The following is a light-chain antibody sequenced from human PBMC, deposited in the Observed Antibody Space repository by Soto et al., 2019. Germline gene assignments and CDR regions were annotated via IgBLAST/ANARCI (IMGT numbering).Light chain of an antibody. V-gene: IGKV3-20*01. CDR3: QQYGDSPLT. CDR1: QDISSSY. Sequence: EIVLTQSPGTLSLSPGERATLSCRASQDISSSYLAWYQQQPGQAPRLLIYGASSRATGIPDRFSGSGSETDFTLTISRLEPEDFAVYYCQQYGDSPLTFGGGTKVEI. CDR2: GAS. J-gene: IGKJ4*01.